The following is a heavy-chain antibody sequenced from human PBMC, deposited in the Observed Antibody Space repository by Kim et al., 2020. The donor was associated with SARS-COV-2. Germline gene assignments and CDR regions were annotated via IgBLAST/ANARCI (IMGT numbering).Heavy chain of an antibody. CDR1: GDSISSGANY. J-gene: IGHJ6*02. CDR3: AREDRLFRYYGMDV. CDR2: IHYSGSS. V-gene: IGHV4-31*03. Sequence: SETLSLTCHVSGDSISSGANYWSWIRQHPGKGLEWIGYIHYSGSSYYNPSLKSRVTLSVDTSKNQFSLRLSSVTAADTAVYYCAREDRLFRYYGMDVWGQGTTVTVSS.